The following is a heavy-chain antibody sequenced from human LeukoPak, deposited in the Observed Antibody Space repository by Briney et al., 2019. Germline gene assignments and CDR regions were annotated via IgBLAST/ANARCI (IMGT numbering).Heavy chain of an antibody. D-gene: IGHD2-2*02. CDR2: FDPENGEN. CDR3: ATFDRDRLLYGAFDN. CDR1: GYSLTELS. Sequence: ASVEVSCKISGYSLTELSIHLVRQAPGKGLEWLGGFDPENGENIYTQKFQGRVSMTEDSSEDTVYMVLRTLTSEDTAVYYCATFDRDRLLYGAFDNWGQGTMVIVSS. V-gene: IGHV1-24*01. J-gene: IGHJ3*02.